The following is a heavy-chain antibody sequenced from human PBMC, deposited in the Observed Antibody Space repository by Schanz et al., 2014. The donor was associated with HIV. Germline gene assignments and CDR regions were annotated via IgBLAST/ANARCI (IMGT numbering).Heavy chain of an antibody. J-gene: IGHJ6*02. Sequence: QVQLVQSGAEVKRPGASVTVSCTAAGSTFPDLDVNWVRQAAGQGLEWMGWMDPNTGETGYAQMFQVRVTMTRDTSISTAFLEVDSLKSEATAVYYCARGPKWEGLMDVWGQGTTVIVSS. D-gene: IGHD1-26*01. CDR1: GSTFPDLD. CDR2: MDPNTGET. V-gene: IGHV1-8*01. CDR3: ARGPKWEGLMDV.